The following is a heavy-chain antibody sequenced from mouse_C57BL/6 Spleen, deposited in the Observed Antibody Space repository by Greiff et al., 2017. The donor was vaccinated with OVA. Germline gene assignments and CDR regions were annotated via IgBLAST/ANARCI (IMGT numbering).Heavy chain of an antibody. CDR1: GYTFTSYW. J-gene: IGHJ4*01. Sequence: QVHVKQSGAELVKPGASVKLSCKASGYTFTSYWMHWVKQRPGQGLEWIGMIHPNSGSTNYNEKFKSKATLTVDKSSSTAYMQLSSLTSEDSAVYYCARDYLYAMDYWGQGTSVTVSS. D-gene: IGHD1-1*02. CDR2: IHPNSGST. CDR3: ARDYLYAMDY. V-gene: IGHV1-64*01.